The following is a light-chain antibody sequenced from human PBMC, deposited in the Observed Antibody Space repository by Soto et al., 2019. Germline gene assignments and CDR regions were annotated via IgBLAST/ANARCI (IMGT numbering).Light chain of an antibody. CDR3: QQSYTLPLT. CDR1: QIISSY. Sequence: DIQLTQSPSSLSASVGDRVTITCRASQIISSYLNWYQHKPGVAPNLLIYATSSLQSGVSSRFSGSGSGTEFTLSIISLQPENFATYSCQQSYTLPLTFGGGTKVETK. CDR2: ATS. V-gene: IGKV1-39*01. J-gene: IGKJ4*02.